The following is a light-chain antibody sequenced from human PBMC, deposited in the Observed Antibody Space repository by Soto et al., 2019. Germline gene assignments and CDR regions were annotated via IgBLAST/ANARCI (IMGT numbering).Light chain of an antibody. V-gene: IGKV3-11*01. CDR2: DAS. J-gene: IGKJ5*01. Sequence: EIVLTQSPATLSLSPGERATLSCRASQFVSSSLAWYQLKPGQAPRLLIYDASRRATGIPARFSGSGSGTDFTLTISSLEPEDFAVYYCQHRNCPVTLGQGTRLDI. CDR1: QFVSSS. CDR3: QHRNCPVT.